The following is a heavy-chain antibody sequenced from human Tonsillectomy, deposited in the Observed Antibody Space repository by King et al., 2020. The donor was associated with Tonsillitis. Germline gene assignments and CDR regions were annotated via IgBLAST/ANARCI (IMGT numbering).Heavy chain of an antibody. J-gene: IGHJ4*02. CDR3: ARDPVRLGMGFNY. CDR2: INEYGRKT. Sequence: VQLVESGGDLLQPGGSLTLSCVASGFTFNDYWMSWVRQVPGKGREWVAKINEYGRKTNYVGPVEGRFTISRDNSNGSLFLQMRSLRAEDTAVYYCARDPVRLGMGFNYWGQGTLVTVSS. V-gene: IGHV3-7*03. CDR1: GFTFNDYW. D-gene: IGHD3-9*01.